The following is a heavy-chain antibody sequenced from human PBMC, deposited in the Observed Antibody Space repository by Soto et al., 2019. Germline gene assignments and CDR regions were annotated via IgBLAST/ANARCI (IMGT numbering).Heavy chain of an antibody. CDR1: GGSISSGGYY. V-gene: IGHV4-31*11. CDR3: ARDLRFRGFYGMDV. J-gene: IGHJ6*02. Sequence: QVQLQESGPGLVKPSQTLYLSCAVCGGSISSGGYYWSWIRQHPGKGLEWIGYIYYSGSTYYNPSLKSRVTISVDTSKNQFSLKLSSVTAADTAVYYCARDLRFRGFYGMDVWGQWTTVTVSS. D-gene: IGHD3-10*01. CDR2: IYYSGST.